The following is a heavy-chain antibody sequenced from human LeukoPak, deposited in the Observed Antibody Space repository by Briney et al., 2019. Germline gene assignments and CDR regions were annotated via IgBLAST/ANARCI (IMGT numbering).Heavy chain of an antibody. J-gene: IGHJ4*02. CDR2: INPNSGGT. D-gene: IGHD3-16*01. CDR1: GYTFTGYN. V-gene: IGHV1-2*02. CDR3: AKFAGGIY. Sequence: EASVKVSCRASGYTFTGYNIHWVRQAPGQGLEWMGWINPNSGGTYYTRKFQGRVTMTSDTSISTAYMELSRLRSDDTAVYYCAKFAGGIYWGQGTLVTVSS.